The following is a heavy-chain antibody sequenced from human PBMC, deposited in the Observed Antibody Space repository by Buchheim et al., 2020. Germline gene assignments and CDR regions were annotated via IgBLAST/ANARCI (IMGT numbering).Heavy chain of an antibody. V-gene: IGHV4-31*03. Sequence: QVQLQESGPGLVKPSQTLSLTCTVSGGSISSGGYYWSWIRQHPGKGLEWIGYIYYSGSTYYNPSLKSRVTISVDTSKKQFSLKLSSVTAADTAVYYCAGRLYCSSTSCYSGGYYGMDVWGQGTT. CDR2: IYYSGST. CDR3: AGRLYCSSTSCYSGGYYGMDV. CDR1: GGSISSGGYY. D-gene: IGHD2-2*02. J-gene: IGHJ6*02.